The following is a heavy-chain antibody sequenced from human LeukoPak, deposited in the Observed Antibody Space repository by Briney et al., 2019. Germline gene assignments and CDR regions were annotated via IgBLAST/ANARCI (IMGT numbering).Heavy chain of an antibody. CDR3: ARGSLSVGDY. V-gene: IGHV3-48*01. Sequence: PGGSLRLSCAASGFTFSSYSMNWVRQAPGKGLEWVSYISSSSSTIYYADSVKGRFTISRDNAKNSLYLQMNSLRAEDTAVYYCARGSLSVGDYWGQGTLVTVSS. J-gene: IGHJ4*02. CDR1: GFTFSSYS. D-gene: IGHD3-10*01. CDR2: ISSSSSTI.